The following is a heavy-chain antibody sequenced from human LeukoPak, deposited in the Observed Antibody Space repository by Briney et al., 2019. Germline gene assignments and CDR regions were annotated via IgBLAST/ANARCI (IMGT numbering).Heavy chain of an antibody. CDR1: GFTFSRYE. J-gene: IGHJ4*02. D-gene: IGHD2-15*01. V-gene: IGHV3-48*03. CDR3: ARIGFKGDCSGGSCRAPPDY. CDR2: ISSSGSTI. Sequence: GSLRLSCAASGFTFSRYEMNWVRQAPGKGLEWVSYISSSGSTIYYADSVKGRFTISRDNAKNSLYLQMNSLRAEDTAVYYCARIGFKGDCSGGSCRAPPDYWGQGTLVTVSS.